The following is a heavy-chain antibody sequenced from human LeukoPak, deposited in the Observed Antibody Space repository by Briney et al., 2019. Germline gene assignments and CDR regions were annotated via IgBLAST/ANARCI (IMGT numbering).Heavy chain of an antibody. CDR3: ARVSDSSGYYGDY. V-gene: IGHV5-51*01. D-gene: IGHD3-22*01. J-gene: IGHJ4*02. Sequence: GESLKISCKGSGYSFNTYWIGWVRQMPGKGLEWMGIIYPGDSDTRYSPSFQGQVTISADKSISTAYLQWSSLKASDTAMYYCARVSDSSGYYGDYWGQGTLVTVSS. CDR1: GYSFNTYW. CDR2: IYPGDSDT.